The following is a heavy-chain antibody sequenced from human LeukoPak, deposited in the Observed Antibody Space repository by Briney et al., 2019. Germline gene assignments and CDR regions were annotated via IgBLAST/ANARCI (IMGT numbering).Heavy chain of an antibody. Sequence: SETLSLTCAVYGGSFSGYYWSWIRQPPGKGLEWIGEINHSGSTNYNPSLKSRVTISVDTSKNQFSLKLSSVTAADTAVCYCARFVVTPPLVDYWGQGTLVTVSS. CDR2: INHSGST. J-gene: IGHJ4*02. V-gene: IGHV4-34*01. CDR3: ARFVVTPPLVDY. D-gene: IGHD4-23*01. CDR1: GGSFSGYY.